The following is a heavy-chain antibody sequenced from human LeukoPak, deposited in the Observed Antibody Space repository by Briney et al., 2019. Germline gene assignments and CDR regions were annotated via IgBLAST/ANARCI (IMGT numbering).Heavy chain of an antibody. CDR2: ISSSSGNI. CDR1: GFTFSSYE. CDR3: ARDRGGIGYYMDV. J-gene: IGHJ6*03. Sequence: GSLRLSCAASGFTFSSYEMNWVRQAPGKGLEWVSYISSSSGNIYYADSVKGRFTISRDNAKTSLYLQMNGLRAEDTALYYCARDRGGIGYYMDVWGKGTTVTVSS. D-gene: IGHD3-16*02. V-gene: IGHV3-48*01.